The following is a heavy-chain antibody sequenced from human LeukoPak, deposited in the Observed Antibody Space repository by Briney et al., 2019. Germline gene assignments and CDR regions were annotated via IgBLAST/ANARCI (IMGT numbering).Heavy chain of an antibody. D-gene: IGHD1-7*01. V-gene: IGHV6-1*01. Sequence: SQTLSLTCAFSGDSVSSNSAAWNWIRQSPSRGLEWLGRTYYRSKWYSDFAISMRSRITISPDTSKNQFSLHLTSVTPEDTALYYCARGSGLAWELPRFDYWGQGALVTVSA. CDR1: GDSVSSNSAA. CDR3: ARGSGLAWELPRFDY. J-gene: IGHJ4*02. CDR2: TYYRSKWYS.